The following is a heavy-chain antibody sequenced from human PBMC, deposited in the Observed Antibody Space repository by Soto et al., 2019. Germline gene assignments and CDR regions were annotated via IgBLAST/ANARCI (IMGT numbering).Heavy chain of an antibody. D-gene: IGHD5-18*01. J-gene: IGHJ4*02. CDR3: TILQLDTTMALDY. V-gene: IGHV3-33*01. CDR1: GFTFDAYG. CDR2: VWSNGNLK. Sequence: QVQLVESGGGVVQPGGSLRLSCAASGFTFDAYGFHWVRQAPGKGLEWVAVVWSNGNLKYYADSVKGRFTISRDSSKSPNIVQMDSLRARDTAVYYCTILQLDTTMALDYWGQGILVT.